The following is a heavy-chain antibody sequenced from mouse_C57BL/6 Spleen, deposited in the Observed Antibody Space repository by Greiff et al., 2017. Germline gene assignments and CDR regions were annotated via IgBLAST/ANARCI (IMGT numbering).Heavy chain of an antibody. CDR3: GRGDGSSYVSWFAD. J-gene: IGHJ3*01. Sequence: QVQLQQPGTELVKPGASVKLSCKASGYTFTSYWMHWVKQRPGQGLEWIGNINPSDGGTNYNEKFKSKATLTVDKSSSTAYMQLSSLTSEDAAVYYCGRGDGSSYVSWFADWGKGTLVTVSA. V-gene: IGHV1-53*01. CDR1: GYTFTSYW. D-gene: IGHD1-1*01. CDR2: INPSDGGT.